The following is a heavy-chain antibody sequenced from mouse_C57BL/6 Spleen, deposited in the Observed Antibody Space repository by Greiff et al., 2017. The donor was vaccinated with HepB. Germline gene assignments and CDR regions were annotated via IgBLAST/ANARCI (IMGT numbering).Heavy chain of an antibody. CDR1: GYTFTDYY. CDR3: ARSERLRLLFAY. Sequence: VQLQQSGPELVKPGASVKISCKASGYTFTDYYMNWVKQSHGKSLEWIGDINPNNGGTSYNQKFKGKATLTVDKSSSTAYMELRSLTSEDSAVYYCARSERLRLLFAYWGQGTLVTVSA. J-gene: IGHJ3*01. V-gene: IGHV1-26*01. D-gene: IGHD2-4*01. CDR2: INPNNGGT.